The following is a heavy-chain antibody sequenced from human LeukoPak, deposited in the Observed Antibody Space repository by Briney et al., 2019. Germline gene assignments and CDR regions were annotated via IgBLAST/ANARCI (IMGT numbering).Heavy chain of an antibody. CDR2: ISYDGSNK. CDR3: ARVSDFRKLEYYFDY. J-gene: IGHJ4*02. CDR1: GFTFSSYA. D-gene: IGHD1-1*01. V-gene: IGHV3-30-3*01. Sequence: GGSLRLSCAASGFTFSSYAMHWVHQAPGKGLEWVAVISYDGSNKYYADSVKGRFTISRDNSKNTLYLQMNSLRAEDTAVYYCARVSDFRKLEYYFDYWGQGTLVTVSS.